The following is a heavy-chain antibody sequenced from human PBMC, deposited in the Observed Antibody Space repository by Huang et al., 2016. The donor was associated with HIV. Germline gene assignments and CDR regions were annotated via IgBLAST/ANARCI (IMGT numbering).Heavy chain of an antibody. CDR2: IGGISGSK. V-gene: IGHV3-23*01. J-gene: IGHJ4*02. CDR1: GFTFRSYA. CDR3: AITIRPYYYDTSGYFDY. D-gene: IGHD3-22*01. Sequence: EVKLLESGGGLVQPGGSLRLSCAASGFTFRSYAMSWVREAPGKGLGWVASIGGISGSKDYAASVKCRFTISRDNSKNTLSLQMNSLRAEDTAVYYCAITIRPYYYDTSGYFDYWGQGTLVTVSS.